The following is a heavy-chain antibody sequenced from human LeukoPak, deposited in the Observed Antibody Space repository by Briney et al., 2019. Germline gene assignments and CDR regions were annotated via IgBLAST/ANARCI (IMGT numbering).Heavy chain of an antibody. CDR2: INQDGSGK. D-gene: IGHD1-1*01. V-gene: IGHV3-7*01. Sequence: GGSLRLSCAASGFTFSRHWMSWVRQAPGKGLEWVANINQDGSGKYYVDSVKGRFSISRDNAKNSLYLQMNSLRSEDTAIYYCAEGTTGWGQGTLVTVSS. J-gene: IGHJ1*01. CDR3: AEGTTG. CDR1: GFTFSRHW.